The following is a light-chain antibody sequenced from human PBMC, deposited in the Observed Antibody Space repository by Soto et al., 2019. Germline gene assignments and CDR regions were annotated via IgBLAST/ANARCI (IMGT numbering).Light chain of an antibody. CDR1: SSDVGAYNY. CDR2: EVS. CDR3: ISYTSSSTWV. J-gene: IGLJ3*02. V-gene: IGLV2-14*01. Sequence: QSVLTQPASVSGSPGQSITMSCTGTSSDVGAYNYVSWYQQHPGKAPKLMIYEVSNRPSGVSDRFSGSRSGNTASLTISGLQAEDESDYYCISYTSSSTWVFGGGTKLTVL.